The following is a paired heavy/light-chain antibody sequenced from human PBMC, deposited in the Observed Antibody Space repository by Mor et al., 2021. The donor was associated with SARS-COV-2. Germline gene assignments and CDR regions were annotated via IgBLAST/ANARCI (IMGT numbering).Heavy chain of an antibody. J-gene: IGHJ3*02. Sequence: VQLVESGGGLVTPGGSLRLSCAASGFTFNTCDMTWVRQAPGRGLEWVSVILSNGNYISYADSLQGRFTISRDNAKNSLYLEMNSLRAEDSAVYYCATSSYYYGSGTYDRHDHALDIWGQGTMVTVSS. CDR1: GFTFNTCD. V-gene: IGHV3-21*06. CDR3: ATSSYYYGSGTYDRHDHALDI. CDR2: ILSNGNYI. D-gene: IGHD3-10*01.
Light chain of an antibody. J-gene: IGLJ3*02. CDR2: RNN. V-gene: IGLV10-54*01. Sequence: QAGLSQPPSVSKDLRQTATLTCTGNSNNVGDQGVAWLQQYQGHPPKLLSYRNNNRPSGISERFSAFRSGNTASLTITGLQAEDEADYYCSAWDSSLGAWVFGGGTKLTVL. CDR3: SAWDSSLGAWV. CDR1: SNNVGDQG.